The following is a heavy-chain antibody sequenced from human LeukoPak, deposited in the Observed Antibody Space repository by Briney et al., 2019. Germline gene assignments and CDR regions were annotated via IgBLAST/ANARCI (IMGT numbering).Heavy chain of an antibody. CDR1: GGTFSSYA. CDR3: AGDFLTTVTPKYFQH. CDR2: IIPIFGTA. Sequence: ASVKVPCKASGGTFSSYAISWVRQAPGQGLEWMGGIIPIFGTANYAQKFQGRVTITADKSTSTAYMELSSLRSEDTAVYYRAGDFLTTVTPKYFQHWGQGTLVTVSS. V-gene: IGHV1-69*06. D-gene: IGHD4-17*01. J-gene: IGHJ1*01.